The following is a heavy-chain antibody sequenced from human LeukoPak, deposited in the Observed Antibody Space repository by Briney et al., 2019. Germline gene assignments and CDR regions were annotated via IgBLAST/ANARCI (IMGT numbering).Heavy chain of an antibody. CDR1: GYTFTVYY. CDR2: INPNSGGT. CDR3: YLSGAQLNYFDY. D-gene: IGHD2-2*01. V-gene: IGHV1-2*02. Sequence: ASVTVSCKASGYTFTVYYMHWVRQAPGQGLGGMGWINPNSGGTNYAQKFQGRVTMTRDTSISTAYMELSRLRSDDTAVYYCYLSGAQLNYFDYWGQGTLVTVSS. J-gene: IGHJ4*02.